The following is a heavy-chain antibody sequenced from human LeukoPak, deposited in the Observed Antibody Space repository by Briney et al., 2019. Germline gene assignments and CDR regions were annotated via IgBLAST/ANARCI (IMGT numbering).Heavy chain of an antibody. J-gene: IGHJ5*01. CDR3: ARDASGDYTFDS. Sequence: EGSLRLSCAASGFTFSSYSMNWVRQAPGKGLEWVSSISSSSSYIYYADSVKGRFTISRDKPKNTVFLQMNSLRADDTAIYYCARDASGDYTFDSWGQGTLVTVSS. CDR1: GFTFSSYS. CDR2: ISSSSSYI. V-gene: IGHV3-21*01. D-gene: IGHD4-17*01.